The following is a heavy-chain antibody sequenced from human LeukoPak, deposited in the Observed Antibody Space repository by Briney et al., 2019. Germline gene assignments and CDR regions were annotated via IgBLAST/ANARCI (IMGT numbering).Heavy chain of an antibody. CDR1: GFTFSDHA. D-gene: IGHD3-16*02. CDR3: SRGPTQLSLYYGMDV. Sequence: PGRSLRLSCTASGFTFSDHAMSWVRRAPRKGLEWVVFIRSKTNDGTTEYAAAVKGRFTISRADSISIAYLQMNSLKTEDTAVYYCSRGPTQLSLYYGMDVWGQGTTVIVSS. CDR2: IRSKTNDGTT. J-gene: IGHJ6*02. V-gene: IGHV3-49*04.